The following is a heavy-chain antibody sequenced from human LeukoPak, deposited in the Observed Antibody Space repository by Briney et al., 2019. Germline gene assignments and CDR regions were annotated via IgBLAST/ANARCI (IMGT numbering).Heavy chain of an antibody. V-gene: IGHV4-34*01. D-gene: IGHD3-3*01. CDR2: INHSGST. J-gene: IGHJ6*02. CDR3: ARGPITIFGVVTPYYYYGMDV. CDR1: GGSFSGYY. Sequence: SETLSLTCAVYGGSFSGYYWSWIRQPPGKGLEWIGEINHSGSTNYNPSLKSRVTISVDTSKNQFSLKLSSVTAADTAVYYCARGPITIFGVVTPYYYYGMDVWGQGTTVTSP.